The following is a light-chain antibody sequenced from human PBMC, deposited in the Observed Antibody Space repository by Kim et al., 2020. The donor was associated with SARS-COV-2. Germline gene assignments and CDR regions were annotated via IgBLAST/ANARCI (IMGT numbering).Light chain of an antibody. Sequence: VSVAPGKTARVSCGGNSIGSKSVHWYQQKSGQAPALVIYYDSDRPSGIPERFSGSNSGNTATLTISRVEAGDEADYYCQVWDSSSDHRVVFGGGTQLTVL. J-gene: IGLJ2*01. CDR2: YDS. CDR3: QVWDSSSDHRVV. V-gene: IGLV3-21*04. CDR1: SIGSKS.